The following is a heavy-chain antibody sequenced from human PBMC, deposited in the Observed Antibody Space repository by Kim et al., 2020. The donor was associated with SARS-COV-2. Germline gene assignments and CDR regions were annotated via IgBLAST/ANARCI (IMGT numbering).Heavy chain of an antibody. D-gene: IGHD1-26*01. CDR1: GFTFSSYA. Sequence: GGSLRLSCAASGFTFSSYAMSWVRQAPGKGLEWVSAISGSGGSTYYADSVKGRFTISRDNSKNTLYLQMNSLRAEDTAVYYCAKAWELLRDPPNPGDYYYGMDVWGQGTTVTVSS. CDR2: ISGSGGST. V-gene: IGHV3-23*01. J-gene: IGHJ6*02. CDR3: AKAWELLRDPPNPGDYYYGMDV.